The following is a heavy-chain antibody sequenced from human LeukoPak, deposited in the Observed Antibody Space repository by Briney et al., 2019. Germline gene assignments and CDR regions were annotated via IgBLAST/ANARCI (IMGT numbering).Heavy chain of an antibody. D-gene: IGHD3-22*01. J-gene: IGHJ4*02. CDR3: ACPLYYDTRGVNYQVFD. CDR1: GFTFSSYS. V-gene: IGHV3-21*01. CDR2: ISSRSGDT. Sequence: PGGSLRLSCAASGFTFSSYSMNWVRQAPGKGLEWVSSISSRSGDTYYADSVKGRFTISRDNAKNSLYLQMNSLRAEDTAVYYCACPLYYDTRGVNYQVFDWGQGTLVTVSS.